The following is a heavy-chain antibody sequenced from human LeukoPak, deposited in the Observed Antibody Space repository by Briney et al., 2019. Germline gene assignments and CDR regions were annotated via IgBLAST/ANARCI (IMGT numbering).Heavy chain of an antibody. CDR2: IYSGTNT. CDR3: ARESRLSGAMDV. Sequence: GGSLRLSCAASGFTVSSNYMSWVSQAPGKGLEWVSVIYSGTNTYYADSVKGRFTISRDISKNTLYLQMNSLRAEDTAVYYCARESRLSGAMDVWGQGTTVTVSS. J-gene: IGHJ6*02. V-gene: IGHV3-66*01. CDR1: GFTVSSNY.